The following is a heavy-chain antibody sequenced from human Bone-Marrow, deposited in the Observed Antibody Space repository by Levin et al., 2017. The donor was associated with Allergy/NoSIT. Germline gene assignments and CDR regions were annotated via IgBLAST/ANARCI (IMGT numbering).Heavy chain of an antibody. CDR3: TRDYLSSALPRYYDILTGYYYYYGMDV. V-gene: IGHV3-49*03. D-gene: IGHD3-9*01. CDR1: GFTFGDYA. CDR2: IRSKAYGGTT. Sequence: GGSLRLSCTASGFTFGDYAMSWFRQAPGKGLEWVGFIRSKAYGGTTEYAASVKGRFTISRDDSKSIAYLQMNSLKTEDTAVYYCTRDYLSSALPRYYDILTGYYYYYGMDVWGQGTTVTVSS. J-gene: IGHJ6*02.